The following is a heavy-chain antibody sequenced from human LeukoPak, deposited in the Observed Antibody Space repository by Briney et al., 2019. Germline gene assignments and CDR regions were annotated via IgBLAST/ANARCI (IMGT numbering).Heavy chain of an antibody. Sequence: SETLSLTCTVSGGSISSYYWSWIRQPAGKGLEWIGRIYTSGSTNYNPSLKSRVTISVDTSKNQFSLKLSSVTAADTAVYYCAGGGYSYGYGTGLDAFDIWGQGTMVTVSS. CDR1: GGSISSYY. V-gene: IGHV4-4*07. J-gene: IGHJ3*02. CDR2: IYTSGST. CDR3: AGGGYSYGYGTGLDAFDI. D-gene: IGHD5-18*01.